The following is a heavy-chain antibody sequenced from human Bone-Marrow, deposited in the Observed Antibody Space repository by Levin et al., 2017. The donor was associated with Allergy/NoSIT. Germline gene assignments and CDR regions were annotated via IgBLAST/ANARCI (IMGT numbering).Heavy chain of an antibody. D-gene: IGHD4-17*01. V-gene: IGHV4-31*03. CDR3: AREGEYGDSYD. CDR1: AGSVRSGGYY. Sequence: SETLSLTCSDSAGSVRSGGYYWNWIRQHPGKGLEWIGYIYHSGTTNYNPSFKSRVTISEDRSKNQVSLNLYSVTSADTAVYYCAREGEYGDSYDWGQGILVTVSS. J-gene: IGHJ4*02. CDR2: IYHSGTT.